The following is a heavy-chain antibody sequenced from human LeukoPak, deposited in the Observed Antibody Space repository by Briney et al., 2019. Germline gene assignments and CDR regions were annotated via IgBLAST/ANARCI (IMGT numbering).Heavy chain of an antibody. CDR3: ARVARFSYDTDAFDI. CDR2: IYYSGST. CDR1: GGSISSYY. D-gene: IGHD5-12*01. Sequence: SETLSLTCTVSGGSISSYYWSWIRQPPGKGLEWIGYIYYSGSTNYNPSLKSRVTISVDTSKNQFSLKLSSVTAADTAVYYCARVARFSYDTDAFDIWGQGTMVTVSS. J-gene: IGHJ3*02. V-gene: IGHV4-59*01.